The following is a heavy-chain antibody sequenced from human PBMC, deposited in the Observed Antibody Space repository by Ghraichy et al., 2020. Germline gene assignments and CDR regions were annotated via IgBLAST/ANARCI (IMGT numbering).Heavy chain of an antibody. CDR2: INPNRGGT. Sequence: KGWINPNRGGTNYAQKFQGRVTMTRDTSISTAYMELSRLRSDDTAVYYCARDALNDDYDSSGYYGFDPWGQGTLVTASS. D-gene: IGHD3-22*01. CDR3: ARDALNDDYDSSGYYGFDP. J-gene: IGHJ5*02. V-gene: IGHV1-2*02.